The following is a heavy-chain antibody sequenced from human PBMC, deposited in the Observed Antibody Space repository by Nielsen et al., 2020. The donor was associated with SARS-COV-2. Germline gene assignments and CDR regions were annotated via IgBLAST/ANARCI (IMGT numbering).Heavy chain of an antibody. CDR1: GFTFSSYW. CDR3: ARDVRSLTSS. CDR2: ISSSGYTI. V-gene: IGHV3-48*04. Sequence: GESLKISCAASGFTFSSYWMNWVRQVPGEGLEWISYISSSGYTIYYADSVKGRFTISRDNAKNSLYLQMNSLRAEDTAVYYCARDVRSLTSSWGQGTLVIVSS. J-gene: IGHJ5*02. D-gene: IGHD1-14*01.